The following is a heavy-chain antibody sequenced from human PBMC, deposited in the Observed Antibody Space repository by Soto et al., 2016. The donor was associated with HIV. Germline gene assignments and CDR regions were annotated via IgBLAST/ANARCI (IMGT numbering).Heavy chain of an antibody. CDR1: GGSISGYY. CDR2: IYNTGST. CDR3: ARGRWGSNVDKEYLRYYYYMDV. V-gene: IGHV4-59*01. D-gene: IGHD3-16*01. J-gene: IGHJ6*03. Sequence: QVQLQESGPGLVKPSETLSLTCTVSGGSISGYYWSWIRQPPGKGLEWIGYIYNTGSTRYNPSLKRGVTMSADTSKKQFSLKLTSVTAADTAVYYCARGRWGSNVDKEYLRYYYYMDVWGQRATVDRLL.